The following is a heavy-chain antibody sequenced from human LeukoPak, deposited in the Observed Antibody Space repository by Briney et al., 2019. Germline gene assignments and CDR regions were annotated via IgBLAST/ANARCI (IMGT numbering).Heavy chain of an antibody. J-gene: IGHJ5*02. Sequence: GTSVKVSSKASGYTFTSYGISWVRQAPGQGLEGRGWISAYNGNTNYAQKLQGRVTMTTDTSTSTAYRELRSLRSDDTAVYYCARVDSDIAAAGTGPYNWFDPWGQGTLVTVSS. CDR1: GYTFTSYG. CDR2: ISAYNGNT. V-gene: IGHV1-18*01. CDR3: ARVDSDIAAAGTGPYNWFDP. D-gene: IGHD6-13*01.